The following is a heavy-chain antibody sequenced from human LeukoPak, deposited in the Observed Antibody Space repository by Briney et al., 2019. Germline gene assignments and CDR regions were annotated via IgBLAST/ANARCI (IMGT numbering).Heavy chain of an antibody. V-gene: IGHV3-23*01. CDR1: GFTFSSYA. J-gene: IGHJ1*01. CDR3: ARSERGCSGGSCYSSMHD. Sequence: GGSLRLSCAASGFTFSSYAMSWVRQAPGKGLEWVSVISGSGGSTYYADSVKGRFTISRDNSKNTLYLQMNSLRAEDTAVYYCARSERGCSGGSCYSSMHDWGQGTLVTVSS. CDR2: ISGSGGST. D-gene: IGHD2-15*01.